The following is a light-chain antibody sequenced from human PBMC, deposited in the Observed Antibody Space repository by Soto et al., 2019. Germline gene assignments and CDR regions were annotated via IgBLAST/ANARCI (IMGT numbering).Light chain of an antibody. CDR3: CSYATGGTWV. V-gene: IGLV2-23*01. J-gene: IGLJ3*02. Sequence: QSVLTQPASVSGSPGQSITISCTGTSSDVGGSKLVSWYHHHPGKAPKLIIYEDTKRPSGVSTRFSGSKSGNTASLTISGLQAEDEADYSCCSYATGGTWVFGGGTKVTVL. CDR1: SSDVGGSKL. CDR2: EDT.